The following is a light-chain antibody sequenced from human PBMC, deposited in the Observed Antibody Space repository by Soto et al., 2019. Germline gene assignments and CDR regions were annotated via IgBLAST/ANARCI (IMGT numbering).Light chain of an antibody. CDR1: QTIRSTY. J-gene: IGKJ5*01. CDR3: QQYGSSLIT. CDR2: GAS. V-gene: IGKV3-20*01. Sequence: DIVLTQSPGTLSLSPGERVTLSCRASQTIRSTYFAWYQQKPGQAPRLLIYGASSRATGIPARFSGTGSGTDFALTISRLEPEDSAVYYCQQYGSSLITFGRGTRLEIK.